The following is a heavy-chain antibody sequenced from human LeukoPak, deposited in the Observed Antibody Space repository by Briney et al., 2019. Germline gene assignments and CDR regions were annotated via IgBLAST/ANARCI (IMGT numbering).Heavy chain of an antibody. CDR3: ARGWWYCSGGSCYSRRGFDP. D-gene: IGHD2-15*01. CDR1: GGSFSGYY. J-gene: IGHJ5*02. CDR2: INHSGST. V-gene: IGHV4-34*01. Sequence: SETLSLTCAVYGGSFSGYYWSWIRQPPGKGLEWIGEINHSGSTNYNPSLRSRVTISVDTSKNQFSLKLSSVTAADTAVYYCARGWWYCSGGSCYSRRGFDPWGQGTLVTVSS.